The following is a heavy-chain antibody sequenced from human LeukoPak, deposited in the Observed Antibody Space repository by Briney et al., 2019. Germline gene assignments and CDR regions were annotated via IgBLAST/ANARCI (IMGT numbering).Heavy chain of an antibody. D-gene: IGHD3-10*01. CDR1: GFTFSSYW. CDR2: INSDGSST. CDR3: AREEDYGSGSFPFGY. Sequence: GGSLRLSCAASGFTFSSYWMHWVRQAPGKGLVWVSRINSDGSSTSYADPVKGRFTISRDNAKNTLYLQMNSLRAEDTAVYYCAREEDYGSGSFPFGYWGQGTLVTVSS. V-gene: IGHV3-74*01. J-gene: IGHJ4*02.